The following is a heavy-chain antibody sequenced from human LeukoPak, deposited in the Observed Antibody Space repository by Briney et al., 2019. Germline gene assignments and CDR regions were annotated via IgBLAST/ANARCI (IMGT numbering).Heavy chain of an antibody. D-gene: IGHD3-3*01. CDR1: GFTFSSHA. CDR2: ISYDGRNK. V-gene: IGHV3-30*09. CDR3: AREPRGDFWSGYFDY. Sequence: GRSLRLSCAASGFTFSSHAMHWVRQAPGKGLEWVAVISYDGRNKHYTDSVKGRFAISRDNSKNTLYLQMNSLRAEDTAVYYCAREPRGDFWSGYFDYWGQGTLVTVSS. J-gene: IGHJ4*02.